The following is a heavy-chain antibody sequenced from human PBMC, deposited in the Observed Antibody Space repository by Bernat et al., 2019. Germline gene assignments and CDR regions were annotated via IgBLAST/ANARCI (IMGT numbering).Heavy chain of an antibody. Sequence: QVQLVQSGAEVKKPGSSVKVSCKASGGTFSSYAISWVRQAPGQGLEWMGGIIPIFGTANYAQKFQGRVTSTADESTSTDYMERSSLRSEDTAVYYCASWGGSPNWFDPWGQGTLVTVSS. CDR1: GGTFSSYA. CDR2: IIPIFGTA. CDR3: ASWGGSPNWFDP. V-gene: IGHV1-69*01. D-gene: IGHD2-15*01. J-gene: IGHJ5*02.